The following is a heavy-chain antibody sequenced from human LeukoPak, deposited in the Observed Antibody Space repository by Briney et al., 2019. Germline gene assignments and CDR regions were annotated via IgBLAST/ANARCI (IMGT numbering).Heavy chain of an antibody. V-gene: IGHV4-4*07. Sequence: SETLSLTCTVSGGSTSSYYWSWIRQPAGKGLEWIGRIYTSGSTDYNPSLKSRVTISLDTSRNLFSLSLTSVTAADTAVYYCGRHFGGSSGSFYTDYWGQGTLVTVSS. CDR2: IYTSGST. D-gene: IGHD3-10*01. CDR3: GRHFGGSSGSFYTDY. CDR1: GGSTSSYY. J-gene: IGHJ4*02.